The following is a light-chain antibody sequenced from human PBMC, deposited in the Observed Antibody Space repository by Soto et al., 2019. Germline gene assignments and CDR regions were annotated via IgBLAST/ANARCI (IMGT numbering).Light chain of an antibody. CDR2: DVS. CDR3: KQCNNWPPIN. CDR1: QSVGNC. Sequence: EIVLTQSPATLSLSPGERATLSCRASQSVGNCLAWYQQKPGQAPRLLIYDVSSRAPGIPARFSGSGSGTDFTLTISSLEPEDGSGYYCKQCNNWPPINFGQGKRREIK. J-gene: IGKJ5*01. V-gene: IGKV3-11*01.